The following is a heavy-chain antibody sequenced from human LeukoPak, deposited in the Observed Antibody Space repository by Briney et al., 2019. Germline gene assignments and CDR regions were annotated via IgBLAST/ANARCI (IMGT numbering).Heavy chain of an antibody. V-gene: IGHV6-1*01. CDR3: GRSSGYNLDY. J-gene: IGHJ4*02. CDR1: VDIVSSNSAA. D-gene: IGHD3-22*01. CDR2: TYYRSKWYN. Sequence: SQTLSLTCAISVDIVSSNSAAWNWIRQSPSRGLEWLGRTYYRSKWYNDYAVSVKSRITINPDTSKNQFSLQVNSVTPEDTAVYYCGRSSGYNLDYWGQGTLVTVSS.